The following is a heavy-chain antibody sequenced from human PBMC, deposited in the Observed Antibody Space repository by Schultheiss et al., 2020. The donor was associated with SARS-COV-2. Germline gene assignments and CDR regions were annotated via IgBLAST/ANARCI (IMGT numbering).Heavy chain of an antibody. D-gene: IGHD3-16*01. J-gene: IGHJ6*03. CDR3: ARDGATSDYYYYYMDV. V-gene: IGHV4-34*01. CDR2: INQSGST. Sequence: SETLSLTCAVYGGSFSGYYWSWIRQPPGKGLEWIGEINQSGSTNYNPSLKSRVTISVDTSKNQFSLKLSSVTAADTAVYYCARDGATSDYYYYYMDVWGKGTTVTVSS. CDR1: GGSFSGYY.